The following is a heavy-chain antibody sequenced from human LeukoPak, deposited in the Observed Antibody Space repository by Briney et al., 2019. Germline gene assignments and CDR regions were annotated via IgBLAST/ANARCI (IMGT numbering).Heavy chain of an antibody. CDR2: IYTSGST. J-gene: IGHJ3*02. V-gene: IGHV4-4*07. Sequence: PSETLSLTCTVSGGSISSYYWSWIRQPAGKGLDWIGRIYTSGSTNYNPSLKSRVTISVDKSKNQFSLKLSSVTAADTAVYYCARELSGSSDAFDIWGQGTMVTVSS. CDR3: ARELSGSSDAFDI. CDR1: GGSISSYY. D-gene: IGHD1-26*01.